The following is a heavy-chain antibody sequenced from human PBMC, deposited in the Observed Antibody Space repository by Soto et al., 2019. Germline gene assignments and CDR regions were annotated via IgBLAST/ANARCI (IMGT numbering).Heavy chain of an antibody. J-gene: IGHJ6*02. V-gene: IGHV4-34*01. D-gene: IGHD3-16*01. CDR1: GGSFSGYY. CDR3: VRGRGGPVMDV. CDR2: INHSGST. Sequence: SETLALTCPVYGGSFSGYYWSWIRQPPGKGLEWIGEINHSGSTNYNPSLKSRVTISVDTSKNQFSLKLTSVTAADTAVYYCVRGRGGPVMDVWGQGTTVT.